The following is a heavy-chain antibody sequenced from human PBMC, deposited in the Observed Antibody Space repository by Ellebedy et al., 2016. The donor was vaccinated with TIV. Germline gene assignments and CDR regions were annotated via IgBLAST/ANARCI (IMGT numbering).Heavy chain of an antibody. Sequence: PGGSLRLSCVASGFTFSTYGMHWVRQAPGKGLEWLAVFSYDGSKIHYADSVKGRFTISRDNANNTVYLQMNRLRTEDTAVYHCAKGFQVRGHNSYYGMNVWGQGTTVTVSS. J-gene: IGHJ6*02. V-gene: IGHV3-30*18. D-gene: IGHD3-10*01. CDR1: GFTFSTYG. CDR3: AKGFQVRGHNSYYGMNV. CDR2: FSYDGSKI.